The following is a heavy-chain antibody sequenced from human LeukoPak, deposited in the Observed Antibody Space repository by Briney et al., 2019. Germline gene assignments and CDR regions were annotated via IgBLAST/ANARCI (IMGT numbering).Heavy chain of an antibody. Sequence: GGSLRLSCAASGFTFSSYSMNWVRQAPGKGPEWVSSISSSSSYIYYADSVKGRFTISRDNAKNSLYLQMNSLRAEDTAVYYCARDVYVAAAGTGWFDPWGQGTLVTVSS. CDR2: ISSSSSYI. J-gene: IGHJ5*02. CDR3: ARDVYVAAAGTGWFDP. V-gene: IGHV3-21*01. CDR1: GFTFSSYS. D-gene: IGHD6-13*01.